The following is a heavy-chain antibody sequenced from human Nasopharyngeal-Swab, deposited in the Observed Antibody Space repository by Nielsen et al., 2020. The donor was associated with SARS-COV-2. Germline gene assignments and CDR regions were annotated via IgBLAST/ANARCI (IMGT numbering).Heavy chain of an antibody. CDR2: LSSSSSDI. D-gene: IGHD2-15*01. V-gene: IGHV3-21*01. CDR3: ARGYCSSGSCYAKHYGMDV. CDR1: GFRDYS. Sequence: GESLKISCVDSGFRDYSMNWVRQAPGKGLEWVSSLSSSSSDIYYADSVKGRFTIYRDSAKNSLYLQMNNLRAEDTAVYYCARGYCSSGSCYAKHYGMDVWGQGTTVTVSS. J-gene: IGHJ6*02.